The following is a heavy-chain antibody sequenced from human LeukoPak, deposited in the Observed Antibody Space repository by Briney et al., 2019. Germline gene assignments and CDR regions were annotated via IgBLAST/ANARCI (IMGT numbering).Heavy chain of an antibody. CDR3: ARHSSDYVWGSNFDY. Sequence: PSETLSLTCTVSGGSISSSSYYWSWIRQPPGKGLEWIGYIYYSGSTNYNPSLKSRVTISVDTSKNQFSLKLSSVTAADTAVYYCARHSSDYVWGSNFDYWGQGTLVTVSS. V-gene: IGHV4-61*05. J-gene: IGHJ4*02. D-gene: IGHD3-16*01. CDR1: GGSISSSSYY. CDR2: IYYSGST.